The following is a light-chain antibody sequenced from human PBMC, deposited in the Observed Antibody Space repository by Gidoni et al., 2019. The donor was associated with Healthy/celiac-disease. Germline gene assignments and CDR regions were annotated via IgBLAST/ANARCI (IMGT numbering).Light chain of an antibody. CDR1: QSVSSD. CDR2: AAS. Sequence: IVFTQSTSTLSLSPGERATLSCRASQSVSSDLAWYQQKPGQAPRLLIYAASNRATGIPARFSGSGSGTDFTLTISSLEPEDFAVYYCQQRSNWPPITFGGGTKVEIK. CDR3: QQRSNWPPIT. V-gene: IGKV3-11*01. J-gene: IGKJ4*01.